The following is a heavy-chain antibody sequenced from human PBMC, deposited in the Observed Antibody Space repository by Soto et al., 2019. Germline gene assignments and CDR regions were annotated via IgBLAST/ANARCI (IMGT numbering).Heavy chain of an antibody. J-gene: IGHJ5*02. CDR1: GGSFSGYY. Sequence: PSETLSLTCAVYGGSFSGYYWSWIRQPPGKGLEWIGEINHSGSTNYNPSLKSRVAISVDTSKNQFSLKLSSVTAADTAVYYCARGRKKGFRSSGYGSAPWGKGTLVPVSS. CDR2: INHSGST. D-gene: IGHD6-13*01. CDR3: ARGRKKGFRSSGYGSAP. V-gene: IGHV4-34*01.